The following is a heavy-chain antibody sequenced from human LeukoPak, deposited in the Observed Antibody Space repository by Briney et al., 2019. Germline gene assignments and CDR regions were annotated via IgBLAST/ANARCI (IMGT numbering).Heavy chain of an antibody. Sequence: GGSLRLSCAASGFTFSSYGMHWLRQAPGKGLEWVAFIRYDGSNKYYADSVKGRFTISRDNSKNTLYLQMNSLRAEDTAVYYCASLDYYDSSGYDPNWFDPWGQGTMVTVSS. D-gene: IGHD3-22*01. CDR1: GFTFSSYG. J-gene: IGHJ5*02. V-gene: IGHV3-30*02. CDR3: ASLDYYDSSGYDPNWFDP. CDR2: IRYDGSNK.